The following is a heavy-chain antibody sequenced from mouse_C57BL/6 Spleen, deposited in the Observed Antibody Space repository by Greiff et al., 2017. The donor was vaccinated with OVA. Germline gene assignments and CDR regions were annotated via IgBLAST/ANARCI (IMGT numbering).Heavy chain of an antibody. CDR2: IYPRSGNT. D-gene: IGHD3-2*02. J-gene: IGHJ4*01. CDR3: ARGGGSSGPEAMDY. V-gene: IGHV1-81*01. Sequence: QVQLKESGAELARPGASVKLSCKASGYTFTSYGISWVKQRTGQGLEWIGEIYPRSGNTYYNEKFKGKATLTADKSSSTAYMELRSLTSEDSAVYFCARGGGSSGPEAMDYWGQGTSVTVSS. CDR1: GYTFTSYG.